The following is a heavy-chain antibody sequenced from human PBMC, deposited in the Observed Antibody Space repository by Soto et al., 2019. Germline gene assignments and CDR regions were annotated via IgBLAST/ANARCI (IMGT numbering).Heavy chain of an antibody. Sequence: SETLSLTCTVSGASISSSRSNWGWVRQPPGKGLEWIVSFYYTGGTYSTYYNPSLKSRVTISVDTSKSQFSLNLRSVTAADTAVYYCASPRQGNYDFLSGYYALGYWGQGTLVTVSS. J-gene: IGHJ4*02. V-gene: IGHV4-39*01. CDR2: FYYTGGT. CDR3: ASPRQGNYDFLSGYYALGY. CDR1: GASISSSRSN. D-gene: IGHD3-3*01.